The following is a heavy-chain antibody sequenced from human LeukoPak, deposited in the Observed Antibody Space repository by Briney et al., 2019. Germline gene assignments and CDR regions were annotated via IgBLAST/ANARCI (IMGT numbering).Heavy chain of an antibody. CDR2: IYYSGST. CDR3: ARQGYCSSTSCYFNYYVMDV. J-gene: IGHJ6*02. Sequence: SETLSLTCTVSGGSISSSSYYRGWIRQPPGKGLEWIGSIYYSGSTYYNPSLKSRVTISVDTSKNQFSLKLSSVTAADTAVYYCARQGYCSSTSCYFNYYVMDVWGQGTTVTVSS. D-gene: IGHD2-2*01. CDR1: GGSISSSSYY. V-gene: IGHV4-39*01.